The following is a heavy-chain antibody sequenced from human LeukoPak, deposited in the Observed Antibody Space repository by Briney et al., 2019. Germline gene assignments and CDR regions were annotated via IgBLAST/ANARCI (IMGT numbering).Heavy chain of an antibody. CDR3: AKALYPRVVVTTTASDY. Sequence: GGSLRLSCAASGFTFDDYAMHWVRHAPGKGLEWVSGISWNSGSIGYADSVKGRFTISRDNAKNSLYLQMNSLRAEDTALYYCAKALYPRVVVTTTASDYWGQGTLVTVSS. CDR2: ISWNSGSI. V-gene: IGHV3-9*01. J-gene: IGHJ4*02. D-gene: IGHD2-21*02. CDR1: GFTFDDYA.